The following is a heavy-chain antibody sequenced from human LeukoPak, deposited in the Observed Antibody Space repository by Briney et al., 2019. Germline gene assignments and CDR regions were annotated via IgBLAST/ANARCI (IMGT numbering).Heavy chain of an antibody. CDR1: GYITSHY. Sequence: EASVKVSCKTSGYITSHYMHWVRQAPGQGLEWMGWINPNSGGTNYAQKFQGRVTMTRDTSISTAYMELSRLRSDDTAVYYCARDSGGIFGVVNWFDPWGQGTLVTVSS. J-gene: IGHJ5*02. CDR2: INPNSGGT. CDR3: ARDSGGIFGVVNWFDP. D-gene: IGHD3-3*01. V-gene: IGHV1-2*02.